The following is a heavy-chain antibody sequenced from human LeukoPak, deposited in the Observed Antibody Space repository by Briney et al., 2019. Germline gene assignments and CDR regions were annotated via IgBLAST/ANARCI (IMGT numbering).Heavy chain of an antibody. D-gene: IGHD3-3*01. CDR2: ISGSGGST. J-gene: IGHJ4*02. CDR3: AKDRNVLRFLEWFSAVDY. V-gene: IGHV3-23*01. Sequence: AGGSLRLSCAASGFTFSSYWMSWVRQAPGKGLEWVSAISGSGGSTYYADSVKGRFTISRDNSKNTLYLQMNSLRAEDTAVYYCAKDRNVLRFLEWFSAVDYWGQGTLVTVSS. CDR1: GFTFSSYW.